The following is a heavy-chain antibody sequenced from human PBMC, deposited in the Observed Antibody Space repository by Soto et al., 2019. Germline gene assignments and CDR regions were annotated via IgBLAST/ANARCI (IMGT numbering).Heavy chain of an antibody. V-gene: IGHV3-11*01. CDR2: ISGSGAAI. J-gene: IGHJ4*02. Sequence: QVQLVESGGGLVKPGGALRLSCAASGFTFSDYYMTWIRQAPGKGLEWVSYISGSGAAIYYADSVKGRFTISRDNAKNSLYLLMNSLRAEDTALYYCAREGSGWRGVDYWGQGTLVTVSS. CDR3: AREGSGWRGVDY. D-gene: IGHD6-19*01. CDR1: GFTFSDYY.